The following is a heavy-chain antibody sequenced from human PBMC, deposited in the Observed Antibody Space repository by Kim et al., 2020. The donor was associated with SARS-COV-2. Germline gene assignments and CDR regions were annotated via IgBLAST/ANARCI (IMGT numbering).Heavy chain of an antibody. V-gene: IGHV3-15*01. CDR1: GFTFSNAW. CDR3: TTGQWEWELPDLDY. D-gene: IGHD1-26*01. Sequence: GGSLRLSCAASGFTFSNAWMSWVRQAPGKGLEWVGRIKSKTDGGTTDYAAPVKGRFTISRDDSKNTLYLQMNSLKTEDTAVYYCTTGQWEWELPDLDYWGQGTLVTVSS. J-gene: IGHJ4*02. CDR2: IKSKTDGGTT.